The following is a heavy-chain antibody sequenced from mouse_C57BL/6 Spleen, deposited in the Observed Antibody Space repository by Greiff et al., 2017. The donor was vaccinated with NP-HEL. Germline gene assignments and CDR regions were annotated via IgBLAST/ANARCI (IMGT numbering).Heavy chain of an antibody. D-gene: IGHD1-1*01. V-gene: IGHV1-15*01. Sequence: VQLQQSGAELVRPGASVTLSCKASGYTFTDYEMHWVKQTPVHGLEWIGAIDPETGGTAYNQKFKGKAILTADKSSSTAYMELRSLTSEDSAVYYCTRRGYYGSSRLDYWGQGTTLTVSS. CDR1: GYTFTDYE. CDR3: TRRGYYGSSRLDY. CDR2: IDPETGGT. J-gene: IGHJ2*01.